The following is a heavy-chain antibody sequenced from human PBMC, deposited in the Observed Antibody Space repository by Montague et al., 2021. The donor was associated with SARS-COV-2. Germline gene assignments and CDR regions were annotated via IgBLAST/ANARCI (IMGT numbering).Heavy chain of an antibody. J-gene: IGHJ4*02. CDR1: GGSFSGYY. D-gene: IGHD2-2*02. CDR2: INHRGTT. V-gene: IGHV4-34*04. CDR3: ARGGLHLLYGGHYFDY. Sequence: SETLSLTCTVYGGSFSGYYWNWIRQSPGGGLEWIGEINHRGTTNNNPSLKSRATISVDASKDQFSLKLTSVTAADAAVYYCARGGLHLLYGGHYFDYWGQGTLATVSS.